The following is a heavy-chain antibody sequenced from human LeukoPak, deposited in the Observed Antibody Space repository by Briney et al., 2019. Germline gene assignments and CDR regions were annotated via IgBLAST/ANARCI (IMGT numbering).Heavy chain of an antibody. CDR1: GFTFSSYG. V-gene: IGHV3-33*06. CDR3: AKDRPGYSSGWSKKLYYYYGMDV. Sequence: PGGSLRLSCAASGFTFSSYGMHWVRQAPGKGLEWVAVIWYDGNNEYYADSVKGRFTISRDNSKNTLYLQMNSLRAEDTAVYYCAKDRPGYSSGWSKKLYYYYGMDVWGQGTTVTVSS. CDR2: IWYDGNNE. J-gene: IGHJ6*02. D-gene: IGHD6-19*01.